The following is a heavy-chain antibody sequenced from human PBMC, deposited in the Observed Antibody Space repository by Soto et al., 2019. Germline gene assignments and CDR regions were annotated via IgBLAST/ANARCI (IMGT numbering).Heavy chain of an antibody. CDR1: GFIFSNYG. CDR3: ARGSTDSYPGSRIFDF. J-gene: IGHJ4*02. D-gene: IGHD3-10*01. Sequence: VGSLRLSCVGSGFIFSNYGMHWVRQAPGKGLEWVAFISYDGSDILYADSVRGRFTMSRDNSKKTLYLQMNSLRVEDSALYYCARGSTDSYPGSRIFDFCGRGTLVTVSS. CDR2: ISYDGSDI. V-gene: IGHV3-33*08.